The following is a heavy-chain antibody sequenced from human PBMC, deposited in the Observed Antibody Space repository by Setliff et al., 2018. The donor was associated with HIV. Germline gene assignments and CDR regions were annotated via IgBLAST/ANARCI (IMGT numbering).Heavy chain of an antibody. D-gene: IGHD6-6*01. CDR2: IYYTGFT. CDR3: ARLRVKQLVPEALDI. CDR1: GDSLSTSSYF. V-gene: IGHV4-39*01. Sequence: SETLSLTCSVSGDSLSTSSYFWGWVRQSPGKGLEWIGNIYYTGFTYYSPSLKSRVTISIDTSKSQFSLNLTSVTDSDTAVYYCARLRVKQLVPEALDIWGQGTMVTVSS. J-gene: IGHJ3*02.